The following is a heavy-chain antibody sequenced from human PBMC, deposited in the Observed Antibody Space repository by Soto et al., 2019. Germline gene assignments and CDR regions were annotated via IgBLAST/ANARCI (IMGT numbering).Heavy chain of an antibody. V-gene: IGHV3-7*01. CDR1: GFTFSSYW. D-gene: IGHD3-22*01. J-gene: IGHJ6*01. CDR2: IKEDGGEK. Sequence: ELQLEESGGDLVQPGGSLRVSCVASGFTFSSYWMSWVRQAPGKGLEWVANIKEDGGEKYYVASVKGRFTISRDNAKNSVYMQMGHLRAEDTAVDYCGKVNARDRPHFYGMDVWGQGDTVT. CDR3: GKVNARDRPHFYGMDV.